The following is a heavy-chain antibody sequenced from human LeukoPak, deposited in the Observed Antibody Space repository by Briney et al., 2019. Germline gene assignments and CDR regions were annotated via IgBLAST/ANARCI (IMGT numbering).Heavy chain of an antibody. CDR3: ARLGSKFGSGSYYDD. D-gene: IGHD3-10*01. CDR2: IYYIGSA. V-gene: IGHV4-59*02. J-gene: IGHJ4*02. Sequence: SETLSLTCTVSGGSVSSYYWTWIRQPPGKRLEWIGYIYYIGSAIYNPSLKSRVTTSVDTSKNLFSLELTSVTAADTAVYYCARLGSKFGSGSYYDDWGQGTLVTVSS. CDR1: GGSVSSYY.